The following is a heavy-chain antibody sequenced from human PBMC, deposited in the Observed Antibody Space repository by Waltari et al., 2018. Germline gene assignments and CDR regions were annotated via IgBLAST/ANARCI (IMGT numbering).Heavy chain of an antibody. CDR3: ARDPQTYYHDPLGHFYTAGMDV. Sequence: QVHLQESGPGLVKPSETLSLTCEVSGYSISNGYYLAWVRQAPGKGLEWSGGIYHPERHYSRSALESRVPISMDSSKNQFFLRLSSVTAADTAVYYCARDPQTYYHDPLGHFYTAGMDVWGQGTTVTVSS. CDR1: GYSISNGYY. J-gene: IGHJ6*02. CDR2: IYHPERH. D-gene: IGHD3-22*01. V-gene: IGHV4-38-2*02.